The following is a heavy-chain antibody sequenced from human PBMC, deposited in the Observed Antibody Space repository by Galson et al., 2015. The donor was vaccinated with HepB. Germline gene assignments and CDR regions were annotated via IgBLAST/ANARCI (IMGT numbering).Heavy chain of an antibody. J-gene: IGHJ3*02. CDR1: GFSLTTSGVG. CDR2: TYWDDDE. D-gene: IGHD2-2*01. CDR3: AHTSVYCSRTSCPRGAFDI. V-gene: IGHV2-5*02. Sequence: LVKPTQTLTLTCTFSGFSLTTSGVGVGWIRQPPGKALQWLALTYWDDDERYSPSLKSRLTITKDTPKNQVVLKMTNLDPVDTGTYFCAHTSVYCSRTSCPRGAFDIWGQGTMVTVSS.